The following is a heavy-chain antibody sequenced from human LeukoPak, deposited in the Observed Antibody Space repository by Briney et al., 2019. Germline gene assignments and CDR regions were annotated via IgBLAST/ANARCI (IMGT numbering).Heavy chain of an antibody. Sequence: GGSLRLSCAASGFTFNTYAMNWVRQAPGKGLEWVSVITGNAGLIAYADSVRGRFTISRGNSKNMLYLQMNSLTAEDTAVYYCAKDRTPDGYYSIDYWGQGTPVTVSS. D-gene: IGHD3-22*01. J-gene: IGHJ4*02. CDR2: ITGNAGLI. CDR3: AKDRTPDGYYSIDY. V-gene: IGHV3-23*01. CDR1: GFTFNTYA.